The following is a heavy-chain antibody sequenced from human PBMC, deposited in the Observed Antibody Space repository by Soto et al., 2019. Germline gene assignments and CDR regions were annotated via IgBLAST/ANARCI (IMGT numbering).Heavy chain of an antibody. J-gene: IGHJ6*03. CDR2: IYYSGST. Sequence: SETLSLTCTVSGGSISSYYWSWIRQPPGKGLEWIGYIYYSGSTNYNPSLKSRVTISVDTSKNQFSLKLSSVTAADTAVYYCASDADRYCSGYDLDYYYYMDVWGKGTTVTVSS. CDR1: GGSISSYY. V-gene: IGHV4-59*01. D-gene: IGHD5-12*01. CDR3: ASDADRYCSGYDLDYYYYMDV.